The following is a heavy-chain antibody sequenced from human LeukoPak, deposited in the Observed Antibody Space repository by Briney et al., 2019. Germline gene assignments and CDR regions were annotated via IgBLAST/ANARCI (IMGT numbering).Heavy chain of an antibody. CDR1: GFTFSGSV. CDR3: AKPGRMAVGGRYYYYYMDV. V-gene: IGHV3-30*18. CDR2: TSSDGTNK. J-gene: IGHJ6*03. D-gene: IGHD6-19*01. Sequence: GGSLRLSCAASGFTFSGSVMHWVRQAPGKGLEWVAVTSSDGTNKYYAVSVKGRFTVSRDNSKNTLYLQMNSLRVEDTAVYYCAKPGRMAVGGRYYYYYMDVWGKGTTVTVSS.